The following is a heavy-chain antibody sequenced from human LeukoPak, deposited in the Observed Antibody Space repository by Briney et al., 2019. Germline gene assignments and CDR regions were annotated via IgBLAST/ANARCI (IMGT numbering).Heavy chain of an antibody. V-gene: IGHV6-1*01. J-gene: IGHJ4*02. Sequence: SQTLSLTCAISGDSFSSNSAAWNWFRQSPSRGLEWLGRTYYRSKWFNEYGISVKSRITINSDTSKNQFSLHLNSVTPEDTAMYYCAREQTGFDYWGQGTLVTVSS. CDR1: GDSFSSNSAA. CDR2: TYYRSKWFN. CDR3: AREQTGFDY.